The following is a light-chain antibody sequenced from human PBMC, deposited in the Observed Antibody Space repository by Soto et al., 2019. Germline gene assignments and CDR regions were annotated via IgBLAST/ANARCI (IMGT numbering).Light chain of an antibody. CDR1: QSVSSN. CDR2: AVY. Sequence: EIVMTQSPATLSVSQGERATLSCRASQSVSSNLAWFQQKPGQAPRLLLYAVYTRATGVPGRFSGSGSGTEFTRTISSLQSEDSAVCYCQQHNHWPSFGQGTKLEIK. CDR3: QQHNHWPS. V-gene: IGKV3-15*01. J-gene: IGKJ2*01.